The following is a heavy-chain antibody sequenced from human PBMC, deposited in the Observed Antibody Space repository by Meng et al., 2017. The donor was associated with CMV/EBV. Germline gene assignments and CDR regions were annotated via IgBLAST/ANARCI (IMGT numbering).Heavy chain of an antibody. CDR3: AKSRRYFDWLRFDP. CDR2: ISYDGSNK. D-gene: IGHD3-9*01. Sequence: SLKISCAASGFTFSSYAMHWVRQAPGKGLEWVAVISYDGSNKYYADSVKGRFTISRDNSKNTLYLQMNSLRAEDTAVYYCAKSRRYFDWLRFDPWGQGTLVTVSS. CDR1: GFTFSSYA. J-gene: IGHJ5*02. V-gene: IGHV3-30*04.